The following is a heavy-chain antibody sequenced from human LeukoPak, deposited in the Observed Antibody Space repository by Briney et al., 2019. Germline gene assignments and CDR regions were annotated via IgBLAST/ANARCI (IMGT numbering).Heavy chain of an antibody. J-gene: IGHJ4*02. D-gene: IGHD6-19*01. CDR2: ISGSGTSA. Sequence: GGSLRLSCAASGFTFSSYAMSWVRQAPGKGLEWVSGISGSGTSAYYADSVKGRFTISRDNSKNTLYLQMSSLRAEDTALYYCARELRIAVAGTKDYWGQGTLVTVSS. CDR1: GFTFSSYA. CDR3: ARELRIAVAGTKDY. V-gene: IGHV3-23*01.